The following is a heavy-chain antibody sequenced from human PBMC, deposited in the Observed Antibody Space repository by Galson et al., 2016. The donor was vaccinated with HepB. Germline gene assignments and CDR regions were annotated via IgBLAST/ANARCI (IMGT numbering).Heavy chain of an antibody. CDR1: GFSLNTSGMC. CDR3: ARISPQLAAPDY. J-gene: IGHJ4*02. Sequence: PALVKPTQTLTLTCTFSGFSLNTSGMCVSWVRQPPGKALEWLARIDWDDDKYYSTSPKTRLTISTDTSRKQVVLKMTDMDPVDTATYYCARISPQLAAPDYWGQGTLVTVSS. CDR2: IDWDDDK. V-gene: IGHV2-70*11. D-gene: IGHD6-13*01.